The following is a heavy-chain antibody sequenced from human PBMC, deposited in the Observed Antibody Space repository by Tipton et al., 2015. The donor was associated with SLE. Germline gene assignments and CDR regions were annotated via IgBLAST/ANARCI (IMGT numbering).Heavy chain of an antibody. CDR2: IYYTGST. V-gene: IGHV4-59*11. CDR1: GDSITSHY. D-gene: IGHD2-21*01. J-gene: IGHJ5*02. CDR3: ARDDRSVDSWFDP. Sequence: TLSLTCTVSGDSITSHYWSWIQQAPGKGLEWIGNIYYTGSTNYSPSLKSRVTMSVDTSKNHFSLKLTSVTAADTAVYYCARDDRSVDSWFDPWGPGTLVTVSS.